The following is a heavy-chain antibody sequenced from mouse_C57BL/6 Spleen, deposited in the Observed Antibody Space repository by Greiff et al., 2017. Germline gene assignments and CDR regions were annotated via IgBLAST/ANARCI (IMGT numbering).Heavy chain of an antibody. CDR2: IYPRRGNT. V-gene: IGHV1-81*01. CDR3: ARAGGGGRAY. D-gene: IGHD1-1*02. Sequence: QVQLQQSGAELARPGASVKLSCKASGYTFTSYGISWVKQRTGQGLEWIGEIYPRRGNTDYNEKFKGKATLTADKSSSTAYMELRSLTSEDSAVYYCARAGGGGRAYGGRGTRVTVSA. J-gene: IGHJ3*01. CDR1: GYTFTSYG.